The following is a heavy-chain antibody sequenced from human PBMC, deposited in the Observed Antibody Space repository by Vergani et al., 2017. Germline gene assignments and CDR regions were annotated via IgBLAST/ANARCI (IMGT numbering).Heavy chain of an antibody. CDR3: AHTDMVRGDGWFDP. V-gene: IGHV2-5*02. J-gene: IGHJ5*02. Sequence: QITLKESGPTLVKPTQTLTLTCTFSGFSLSTSGVGVGWIRQPPGKALEWLALIYWDDDKRYSPSLKSRLTITKDTAKNQVVLTMTNMDPVDTATYYCAHTDMVRGDGWFDPWGQGTLVTVSS. D-gene: IGHD3-10*01. CDR1: GFSLSTSGVG. CDR2: IYWDDDK.